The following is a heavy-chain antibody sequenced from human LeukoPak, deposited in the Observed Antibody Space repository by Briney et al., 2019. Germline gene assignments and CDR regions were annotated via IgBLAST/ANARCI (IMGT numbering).Heavy chain of an antibody. CDR2: INWNGGST. CDR1: GFTFDDYG. V-gene: IGHV3-20*04. D-gene: IGHD6-13*01. CDR3: ARRPGIAAAGTVDY. J-gene: IGHJ4*02. Sequence: GGSLRLSCAASGFTFDDYGMNWVRQAPGKGLEWVSGINWNGGSTGYADSVKGRFTTSRDNAKNSLYLRMNSLRAEDTAFYYCARRPGIAAAGTVDYWGQGTLVTVSS.